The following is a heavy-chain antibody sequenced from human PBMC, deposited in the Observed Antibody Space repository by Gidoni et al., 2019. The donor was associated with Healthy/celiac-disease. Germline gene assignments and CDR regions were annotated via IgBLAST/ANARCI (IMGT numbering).Heavy chain of an antibody. CDR3: AKEGRDGDYLRGGDAFDI. J-gene: IGHJ3*02. CDR1: GFTFSSYA. D-gene: IGHD4-17*01. CDR2: ISGSGGST. Sequence: EVQLLESGGGLVQPGGSLRLSCAASGFTFSSYAMSGVRQAPGKGLEWVSAISGSGGSTYYADSVKGRFTISRDNSKNTLYLQMNSLRAEDTAVYYCAKEGRDGDYLRGGDAFDIWGQGTMVTVSS. V-gene: IGHV3-23*01.